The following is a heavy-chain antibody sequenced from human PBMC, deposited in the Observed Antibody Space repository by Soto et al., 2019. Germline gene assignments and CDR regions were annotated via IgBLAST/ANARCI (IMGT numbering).Heavy chain of an antibody. Sequence: QLVESGGGLVQPGGSLRLSCAASAFTFSSSWMDWVRQGPGKGLVWVSRINSDGSSTKYADSVKGRFTISRDNAKNTLFLQINSARADDTAVYYCGRLGVWSGAYYYMDVWGKGTTVTVSS. D-gene: IGHD3-3*01. CDR1: AFTFSSSW. CDR2: INSDGSST. J-gene: IGHJ6*03. CDR3: GRLGVWSGAYYYMDV. V-gene: IGHV3-74*03.